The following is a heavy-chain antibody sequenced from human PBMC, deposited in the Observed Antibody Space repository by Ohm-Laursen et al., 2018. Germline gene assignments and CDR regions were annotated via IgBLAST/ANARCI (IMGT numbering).Heavy chain of an antibody. D-gene: IGHD6-13*01. J-gene: IGHJ6*02. CDR2: INWNSGDI. CDR3: AKDLLAAPDYYGMDV. Sequence: SLRLSCAASGFTFGNYAMHWVRQAPGKGLEWVATINWNSGDIGYGDSVKGRFTISRDNARSSLDLQMNSLRVEDTALYYCAKDLLAAPDYYGMDVWGQGTAVTVSS. CDR1: GFTFGNYA. V-gene: IGHV3-9*01.